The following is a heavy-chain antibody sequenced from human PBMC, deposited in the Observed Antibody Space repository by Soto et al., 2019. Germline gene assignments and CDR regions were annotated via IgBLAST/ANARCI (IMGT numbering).Heavy chain of an antibody. CDR2: IYWDDDK. D-gene: IGHD6-19*01. CDR1: GFSLSSTRMA. Sequence: QITLKESGPTLVKPTQTLTLTCTFSGFSLSSTRMAVGWIRQPPGKALECLALIYWDDDKRYSPFLKRRLPITKDTSKIQVVRTMSNMDPLDTARYYCAHIVVAGLGFYFDYWGQGTLVPVSS. V-gene: IGHV2-5*02. CDR3: AHIVVAGLGFYFDY. J-gene: IGHJ4*02.